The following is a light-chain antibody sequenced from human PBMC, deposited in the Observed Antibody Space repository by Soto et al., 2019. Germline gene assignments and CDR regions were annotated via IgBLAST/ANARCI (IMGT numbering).Light chain of an antibody. CDR1: QSVRSNY. J-gene: IGKJ4*01. CDR2: DAS. CDR3: QQYGSSPLT. Sequence: EIVLTQSPDTLSLSPGERATLSCRASQSVRSNYLAWYQQKPGQAPRFLIYDASSRATGIPDRFSGSGSETDFTNTISRLEPEDFAVYYYQQYGSSPLTFRGGTKVEIK. V-gene: IGKV3-20*01.